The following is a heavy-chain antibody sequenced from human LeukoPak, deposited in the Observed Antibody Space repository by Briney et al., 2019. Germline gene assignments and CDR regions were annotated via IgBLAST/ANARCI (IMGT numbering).Heavy chain of an antibody. CDR3: ARDAHYYDSSGYVWYYGMDV. CDR1: GGSISSGSYY. CDR2: IYTSGST. V-gene: IGHV4-61*02. J-gene: IGHJ6*02. Sequence: TLSLICTVSGGSISSGSYYWSWIRQPAGKGLEWIGRIYTSGSTNYNPSLKSRVTISVDTSKNQFSLKLSSVTAADTAVYYCARDAHYYDSSGYVWYYGMDVWGQGTTVTVSS. D-gene: IGHD3-22*01.